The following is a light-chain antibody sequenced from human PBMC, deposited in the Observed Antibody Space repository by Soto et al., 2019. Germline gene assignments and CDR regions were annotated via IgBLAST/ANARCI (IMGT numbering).Light chain of an antibody. CDR2: DAS. CDR3: QQYSRWPPEIT. Sequence: EIVLTQSPATLSLSPGERATLSCRASQGVSSYLAWYQQKPGQAPRLLIYDASNRATGIPARFSGSGPGTDFTLTISSLEPEDFAVYYCQQYSRWPPEITFGRGTRVDVK. V-gene: IGKV3D-11*01. J-gene: IGKJ4*01. CDR1: QGVSSY.